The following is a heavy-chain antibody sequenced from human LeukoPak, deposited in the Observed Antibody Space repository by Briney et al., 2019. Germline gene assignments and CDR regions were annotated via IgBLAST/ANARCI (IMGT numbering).Heavy chain of an antibody. CDR2: IIPILGIA. CDR1: GYTFTGYY. CDR3: AETGPYSSSSYFDY. V-gene: IGHV1-69*02. J-gene: IGHJ4*02. Sequence: ASVKVSCKASGYTFTGYYMHWVRQAPGQGLEWMGRIIPILGIANYAQKFQGRVTITADKSTSTAYMELSSLRSEDTAVYYCAETGPYSSSSYFDYWGQGTLVTVSS. D-gene: IGHD6-6*01.